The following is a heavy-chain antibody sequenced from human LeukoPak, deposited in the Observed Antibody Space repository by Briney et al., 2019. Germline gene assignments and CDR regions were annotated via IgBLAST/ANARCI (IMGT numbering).Heavy chain of an antibody. V-gene: IGHV3-23*01. J-gene: IGHJ4*02. D-gene: IGHD6-19*01. CDR1: GFTFSSYD. CDR2: ISANGDRT. Sequence: GGSLRLSCAASGFTFSSYDMTWVRQAPGKGLEWVSGISANGDRTYYADSVRGGVTISRDNSKNTLFLQMNSLRAEDTAVYYCTKDSPRTDGWFYFDYWGQGTLVSVSS. CDR3: TKDSPRTDGWFYFDY.